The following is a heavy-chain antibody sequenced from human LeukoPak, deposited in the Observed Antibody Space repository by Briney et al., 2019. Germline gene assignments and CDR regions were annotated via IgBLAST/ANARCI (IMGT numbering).Heavy chain of an antibody. CDR2: IWSDGSNK. V-gene: IGHV3-33*08. J-gene: IGHJ4*02. D-gene: IGHD3-22*01. CDR1: GFTFSSSG. Sequence: GGSLRLSCAASGFTFSSSGMPWVRQAPGKGLEWVALIWSDGSNKYYADSVKGRFTISRDNSNNTLYLQMNSLRAEDTALYYCASTGRGYYDSIDYWGQGTLVTVSS. CDR3: ASTGRGYYDSIDY.